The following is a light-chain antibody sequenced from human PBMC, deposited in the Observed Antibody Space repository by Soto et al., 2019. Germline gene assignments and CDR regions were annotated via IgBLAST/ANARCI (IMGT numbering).Light chain of an antibody. V-gene: IGLV6-57*04. CDR3: QSYQSGNVV. Sequence: NFMLTQPHSVSESPGKTVTISCTRSSGSIASNYVQWYQQRPGSAPTPVIYEDNERPSGVPDRFSGSIDSSSNSASLTISGLKTDDEADHYCQSYQSGNVVFGGGTKLTVL. J-gene: IGLJ2*01. CDR2: EDN. CDR1: SGSIASNY.